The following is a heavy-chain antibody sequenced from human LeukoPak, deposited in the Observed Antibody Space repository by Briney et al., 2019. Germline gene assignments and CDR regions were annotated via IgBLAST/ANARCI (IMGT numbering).Heavy chain of an antibody. Sequence: PGGSLRLSCAASGFTFSNAWMSWVRQAPGKGLEWVGRIKSKTDGGTTDYAAPVKGRFTISRDDSKNTLYLQMNSLRTEDTAVYYCASGEDHYDTSGIPHDAFDIWGQGTMVTVSS. CDR1: GFTFSNAW. D-gene: IGHD3-22*01. V-gene: IGHV3-15*01. CDR2: IKSKTDGGTT. CDR3: ASGEDHYDTSGIPHDAFDI. J-gene: IGHJ3*02.